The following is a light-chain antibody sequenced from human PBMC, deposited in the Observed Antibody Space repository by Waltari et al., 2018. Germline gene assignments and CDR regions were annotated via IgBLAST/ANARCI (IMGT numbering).Light chain of an antibody. CDR2: AAS. V-gene: IGKV1-39*01. J-gene: IGKJ2*01. CDR1: QTVYSY. Sequence: DIQMTQSPSSLSASVGDRVTMTCRASQTVYSYLSWYHQKPGDAPKLLVYAASSLHSGVPSRFSGSGSGTDFTLTISSLQPEDIASYYCQQSYSTPYTFGQGTKLEIK. CDR3: QQSYSTPYT.